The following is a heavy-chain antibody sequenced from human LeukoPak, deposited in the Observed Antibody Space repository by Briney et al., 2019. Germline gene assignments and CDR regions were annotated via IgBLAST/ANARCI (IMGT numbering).Heavy chain of an antibody. D-gene: IGHD3-22*01. CDR2: ISSSGSTI. V-gene: IGHV3-48*03. Sequence: GGSLRLFCAASGFTFSSYEMNWVRQAPGKGLEWVSYISSSGSTIYYADSVKGRFTISRDNAKNSLYLQMNSLRAEDTAVYYCARDHYYDSSGLTLAYDYWGQGTLVTVSS. CDR3: ARDHYYDSSGLTLAYDY. J-gene: IGHJ4*02. CDR1: GFTFSSYE.